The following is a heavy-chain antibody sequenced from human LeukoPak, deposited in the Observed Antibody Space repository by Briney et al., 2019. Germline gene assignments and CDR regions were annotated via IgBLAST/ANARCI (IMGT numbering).Heavy chain of an antibody. CDR3: ASPSSTPGMDV. Sequence: QPGRSLRLSCAASGFTFSSYGMHWVRQAPGKGLEWVAVISYDGSNKYYADSVKGRFTISRDNSKNTLYLQMNSLRAEDTAVYYCASPSSTPGMDVWGQGTTVTVSS. J-gene: IGHJ6*02. V-gene: IGHV3-30*03. D-gene: IGHD2-2*01. CDR2: ISYDGSNK. CDR1: GFTFSSYG.